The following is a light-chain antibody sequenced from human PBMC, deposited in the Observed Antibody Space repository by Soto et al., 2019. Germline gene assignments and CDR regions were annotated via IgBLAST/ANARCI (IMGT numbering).Light chain of an antibody. CDR2: AAS. CDR3: QQYYSYPRT. V-gene: IGKV1-8*01. CDR1: QGISSY. Sequence: AIRMTQSPSSFSASTGDRVTITCRASQGISSYLAWYQQKPGKDPKLLIYAASTLQSGVPSRFRGSGSGTDFTLSISCLQSEDVATYYGQQYYSYPRTFGQGTKVEIK. J-gene: IGKJ1*01.